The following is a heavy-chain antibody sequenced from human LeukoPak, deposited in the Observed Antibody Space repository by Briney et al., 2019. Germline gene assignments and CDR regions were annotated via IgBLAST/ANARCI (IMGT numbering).Heavy chain of an antibody. CDR2: INHSGST. V-gene: IGHV4-34*01. D-gene: IGHD4-17*01. Sequence: PSETLSLTCAVYGGSFSGYYWSWIRQPPGKGLEWIGEINHSGSTNYNPSLKSRVTISVDTSKNQFSLKLSSVTAADTAVYYCARGRSTTVTTLDYWGQGTLVTVSS. CDR1: GGSFSGYY. J-gene: IGHJ4*02. CDR3: ARGRSTTVTTLDY.